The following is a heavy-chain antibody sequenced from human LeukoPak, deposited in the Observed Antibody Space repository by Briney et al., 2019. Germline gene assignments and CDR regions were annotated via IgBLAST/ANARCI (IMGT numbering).Heavy chain of an antibody. CDR2: VSESGDIT. CDR3: AKDIAQGYTFGTIEEDY. J-gene: IGHJ4*02. D-gene: IGHD5-12*01. Sequence: PGGSLRLPCAASGIAFSRFAMSWVRQAPGKGLEWVSVVSESGDITHYAESVRGRFTISRDNSKNTLYLEMNRLRSDDTAIYYCAKDIAQGYTFGTIEEDYWGQGTLVTVAS. V-gene: IGHV3-23*01. CDR1: GIAFSRFA.